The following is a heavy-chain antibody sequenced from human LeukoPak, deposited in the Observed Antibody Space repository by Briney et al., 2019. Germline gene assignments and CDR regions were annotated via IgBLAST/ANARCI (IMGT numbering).Heavy chain of an antibody. J-gene: IGHJ4*02. D-gene: IGHD5-24*01. CDR2: IKQDGSKK. Sequence: PGGSLRLSCVASGFPFSSYWMTWVRPAPGKGLEWVANIKQDGSKKSYVDSVKGRFTISRDNAKNSLYLQMNSLRAEDTAIYYCTRVGYIDKGIDYWGQGTLVTVSS. V-gene: IGHV3-7*04. CDR3: TRVGYIDKGIDY. CDR1: GFPFSSYW.